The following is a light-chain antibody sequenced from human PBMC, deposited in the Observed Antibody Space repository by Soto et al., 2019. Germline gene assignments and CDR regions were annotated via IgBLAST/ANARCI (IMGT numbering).Light chain of an antibody. Sequence: EIVLTQSPATLSLSPGERATLSCRASQSVNSYLAWYQQKPGQPPRLLIYHASNRVTGIPVRFSGSGSGTDFTLTISSLEPEDFAVYYCQQRSNWPLTFGGGTKVEIK. CDR3: QQRSNWPLT. V-gene: IGKV3-11*01. CDR2: HAS. CDR1: QSVNSY. J-gene: IGKJ4*01.